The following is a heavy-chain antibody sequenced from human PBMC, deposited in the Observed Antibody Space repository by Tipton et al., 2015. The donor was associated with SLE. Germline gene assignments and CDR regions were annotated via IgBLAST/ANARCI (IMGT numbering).Heavy chain of an antibody. V-gene: IGHV4-31*03. J-gene: IGHJ5*02. CDR3: ARAENYDFWSGYYWFDP. CDR1: GGSFSGYY. Sequence: TLSLTCTVSGGSFSGYYWSWIRQHPGKGLEWIGYIYYSGSTYYNPSLKSRVTISVDTSKNQFSLKLSSVTAADTAVYYCARAENYDFWSGYYWFDPWGQGTLVTVSS. CDR2: IYYSGST. D-gene: IGHD3-3*01.